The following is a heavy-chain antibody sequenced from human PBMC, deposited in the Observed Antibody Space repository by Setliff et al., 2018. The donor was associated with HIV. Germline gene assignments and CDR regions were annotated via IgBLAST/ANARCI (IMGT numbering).Heavy chain of an antibody. CDR2: ILSTGERT. V-gene: IGHV3-23*01. J-gene: IGHJ4*02. D-gene: IGHD3-3*01. CDR3: VKDVVKFWSGSGALDF. Sequence: GGSLRLSCAASGFTFSNYAMSWVRQAPGEGLEWVSAILSTGERTFYADSVKGRFNILRDDSKKTVDLQMNSLRADDTAVYYCVKDVVKFWSGSGALDFWGPGTLVTVSS. CDR1: GFTFSNYA.